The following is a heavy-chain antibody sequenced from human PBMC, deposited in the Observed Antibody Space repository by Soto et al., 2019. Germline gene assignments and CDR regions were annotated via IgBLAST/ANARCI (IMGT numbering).Heavy chain of an antibody. CDR2: VWSDGSNK. CDR1: GFTFTDHG. CDR3: ARDFAVRQPPTWLDP. Sequence: PGGSLRLSCAASGFTFTDHGMHWVRQAPGEGLEWVAVVWSDGSNKYYADSVKDRFTVSRDNSKNTLFLQMDNLRVEDTAVYYCARDFAVRQPPTWLDPWGQGTLVTVSS. V-gene: IGHV3-33*01. J-gene: IGHJ5*02. D-gene: IGHD1-1*01.